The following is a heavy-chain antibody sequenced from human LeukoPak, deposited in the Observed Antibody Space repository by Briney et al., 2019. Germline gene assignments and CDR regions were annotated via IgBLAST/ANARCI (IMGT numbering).Heavy chain of an antibody. J-gene: IGHJ4*02. CDR1: GFTFSYSA. CDR3: AKDFPASGWRGFDS. CDR2: ISGGVSGGVT. Sequence: PGGSLRLSCAASGFTFSYSAMTWVRQAPGKGLEWVSAISGGVSGGVTFYAVSVKGRFTISKDTSKNTLFLQMNSLRVEDTALYYCAKDFPASGWRGFDSWGQGTLVTVSS. D-gene: IGHD6-19*01. V-gene: IGHV3-23*01.